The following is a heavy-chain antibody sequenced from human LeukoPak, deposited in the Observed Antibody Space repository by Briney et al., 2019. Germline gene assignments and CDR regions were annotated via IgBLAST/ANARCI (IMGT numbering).Heavy chain of an antibody. J-gene: IGHJ4*02. Sequence: GGSLRLSCAASGFTFSGYAMSWVRQAPGKGLEWVSAISGSGGSTYYADSVKGRFTISRDNSKNTLYLQMNSLRAEDTAVYYCAKDYYDSSGYYWGVGYFDYWGQGTLVTVSS. V-gene: IGHV3-23*01. D-gene: IGHD3-22*01. CDR3: AKDYYDSSGYYWGVGYFDY. CDR1: GFTFSGYA. CDR2: ISGSGGST.